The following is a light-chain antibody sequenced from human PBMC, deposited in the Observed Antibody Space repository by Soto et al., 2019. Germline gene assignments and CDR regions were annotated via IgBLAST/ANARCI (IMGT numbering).Light chain of an antibody. J-gene: IGKJ5*01. V-gene: IGKV3D-20*02. CDR1: QSVSSSF. CDR2: DAS. Sequence: EIVLTQSPGTLSLSPGERATLSCRASQSVSSSFLAWYQQKVGQAPRLLIYDASNRATGIPARFSGSGSGTDFTLTISSLEPEDFAVYYCQQRSNWITFGQGTRLEIK. CDR3: QQRSNWIT.